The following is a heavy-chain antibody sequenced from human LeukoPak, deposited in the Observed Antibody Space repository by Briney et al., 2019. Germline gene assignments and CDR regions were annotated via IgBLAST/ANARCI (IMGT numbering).Heavy chain of an antibody. V-gene: IGHV4-31*03. CDR1: GGSISSGGSC. J-gene: IGHJ2*01. D-gene: IGHD3-22*01. Sequence: SQTLSLTCTVSGGSISSGGSCWSWIRQHPGKGLEWIGYIYYSGSTYYNPSLKTRVTISLDTSENLFSLRLTSVTAADTAVYFCARTNYYDSNDFPRYFDLWGRGTLVTVSS. CDR3: ARTNYYDSNDFPRYFDL. CDR2: IYYSGST.